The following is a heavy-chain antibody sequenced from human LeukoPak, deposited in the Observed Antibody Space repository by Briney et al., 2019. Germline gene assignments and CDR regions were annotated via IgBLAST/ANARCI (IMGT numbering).Heavy chain of an antibody. CDR2: INPSGSVK. CDR1: GFTFSTYW. CDR3: ARDHDYGDYGLPDFDY. V-gene: IGHV3-7*01. J-gene: IGHJ4*02. Sequence: PGGSLRLSCAASGFTFSTYWMNWARQAPGKGLEWVASINPSGSVKYYVNSVKGRFTISRDNAKNSLYLQMSNLRAEDTAVYYCARDHDYGDYGLPDFDYWGQGTLVTVSS. D-gene: IGHD4-17*01.